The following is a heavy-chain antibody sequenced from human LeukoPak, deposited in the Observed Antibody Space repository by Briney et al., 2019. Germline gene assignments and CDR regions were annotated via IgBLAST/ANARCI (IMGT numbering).Heavy chain of an antibody. CDR1: GFTFSSYG. J-gene: IGHJ4*02. CDR2: IRYDGSNK. CDR3: AKDPTHFRVWDDYDSSALNS. Sequence: GGSLRLSCAASGFTFSSYGMHWVRQAPGKGLEWVAFIRYDGSNKYYAASVKGRFTISRDNSKNTLNLQMNSLRAEDTAVYYCAKDPTHFRVWDDYDSSALNSWGQGTLVTVSS. V-gene: IGHV3-30*02. D-gene: IGHD3-22*01.